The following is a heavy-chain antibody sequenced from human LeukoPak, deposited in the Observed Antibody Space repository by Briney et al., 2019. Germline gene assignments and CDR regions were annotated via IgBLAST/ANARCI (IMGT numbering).Heavy chain of an antibody. Sequence: GGSLRLSCAASGFTFSTYSMNWVRQAPGKGLEWVSSISNSGTYIYYADSVKGRFTISRDNAKNSLYLQMNSLRAEDTAVYYCARGPLATAGTMGLDYWGQGTLVTGSS. D-gene: IGHD6-13*01. CDR2: ISNSGTYI. CDR3: ARGPLATAGTMGLDY. J-gene: IGHJ4*02. CDR1: GFTFSTYS. V-gene: IGHV3-21*01.